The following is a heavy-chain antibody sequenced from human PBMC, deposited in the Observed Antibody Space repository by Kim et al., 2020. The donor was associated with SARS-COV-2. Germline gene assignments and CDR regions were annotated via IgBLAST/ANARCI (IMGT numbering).Heavy chain of an antibody. CDR2: IYSGGST. CDR3: ARDATDYGDYWSGYYDGMDV. J-gene: IGHJ6*02. CDR1: GFIVSSNY. Sequence: GGSLRLSCAASGFIVSSNYMSWVRQAPGKGLEWVSVIYSGGSTYYADSVKGRFTISRDNSKNMLYLQMNSLRAEDTAVYYCARDATDYGDYWSGYYDGMDVGGQGTTVTVSS. V-gene: IGHV3-66*01. D-gene: IGHD4-17*01.